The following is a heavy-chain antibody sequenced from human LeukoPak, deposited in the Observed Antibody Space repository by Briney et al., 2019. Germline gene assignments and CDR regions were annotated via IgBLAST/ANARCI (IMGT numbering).Heavy chain of an antibody. Sequence: GGSLRLSCAASGFTFSNYVMTWVRQAPGKGLEWVSTIGPGGRTTYYTESVKGRFSISRDSSKNTLYLQMNSLRAEDTAVYYCARKQQPDYWGQGTLVTVSS. CDR3: ARKQQPDY. D-gene: IGHD6-13*01. J-gene: IGHJ4*02. V-gene: IGHV3-23*01. CDR1: GFTFSNYV. CDR2: IGPGGRTT.